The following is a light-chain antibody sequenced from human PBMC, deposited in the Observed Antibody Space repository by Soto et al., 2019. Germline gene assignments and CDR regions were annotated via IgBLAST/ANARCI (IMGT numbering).Light chain of an antibody. J-gene: IGKJ4*01. Sequence: EIVMTQSPTTLSMSLGERATLSCRASQSVSSTVAWYQQRPGQAPRLLIYGASTRATGIPARFSGSGSGTDFTLTISRLEPEDFAVYYCQQYGYSPTFGGGTKVDIK. CDR1: QSVSST. CDR2: GAS. CDR3: QQYGYSPT. V-gene: IGKV3-15*01.